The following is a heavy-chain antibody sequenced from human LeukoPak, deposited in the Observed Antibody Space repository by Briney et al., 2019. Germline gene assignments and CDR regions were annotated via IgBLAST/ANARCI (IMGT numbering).Heavy chain of an antibody. Sequence: ASVKVSCKASGGTFSSYAISWVRQAPGQGLEWMGGIIPIFGTASYAQKFQGRVTITADESTSTAYMELSSLRSEDTAVYYCARASPDQYYYYYGMDVWGQGTTVTVSS. CDR2: IIPIFGTA. CDR1: GGTFSSYA. J-gene: IGHJ6*02. CDR3: ARASPDQYYYYYGMDV. V-gene: IGHV1-69*13.